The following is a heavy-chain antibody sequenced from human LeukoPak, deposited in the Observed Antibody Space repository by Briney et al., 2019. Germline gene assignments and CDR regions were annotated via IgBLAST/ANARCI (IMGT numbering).Heavy chain of an antibody. V-gene: IGHV1-2*02. Sequence: ASVKVSCKPSGYTFSGFYIHWVRQAPGQGLEWMGWISPNSGGTDYAQRFQGRATMTRDTSISTAYMELSSLRSDDTAVYYCARVMSLYSSRWYDYWGQGTLVTVSS. D-gene: IGHD6-13*01. CDR3: ARVMSLYSSRWYDY. CDR2: ISPNSGGT. J-gene: IGHJ4*02. CDR1: GYTFSGFY.